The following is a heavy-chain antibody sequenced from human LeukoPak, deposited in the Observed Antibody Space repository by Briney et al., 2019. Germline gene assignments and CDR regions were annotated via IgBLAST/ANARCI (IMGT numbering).Heavy chain of an antibody. V-gene: IGHV4-4*07. J-gene: IGHJ3*02. CDR2: IWTSGST. Sequence: PAETLSLTCTVSGGPIRSCYGSWIRQPAGKGLEWIGRIWTSGSTNYNPSLKSRVTMSVDTSKNQFSLKLSSVTAADTAVYYCAGATYSSSWYGNDAFDIWGQGTMVTVSS. CDR1: GGPIRSCY. CDR3: AGATYSSSWYGNDAFDI. D-gene: IGHD6-13*01.